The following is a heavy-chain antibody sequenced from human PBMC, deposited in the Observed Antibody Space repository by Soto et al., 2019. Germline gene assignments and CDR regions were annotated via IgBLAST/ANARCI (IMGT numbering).Heavy chain of an antibody. V-gene: IGHV1-2*02. Sequence: QVQLVQSGAEVKEPGASVKVSCKASGYTFTGYYMHCARQAPGQGLEWMGWIKSFNGDTNYAQKFQGRVTLTRDTSISTAYMELSRLKSDDTAVYYCARVVSPYYDVLTGNWFDPWGQGTLVTVSS. D-gene: IGHD3-9*01. CDR2: IKSFNGDT. CDR3: ARVVSPYYDVLTGNWFDP. CDR1: GYTFTGYY. J-gene: IGHJ5*02.